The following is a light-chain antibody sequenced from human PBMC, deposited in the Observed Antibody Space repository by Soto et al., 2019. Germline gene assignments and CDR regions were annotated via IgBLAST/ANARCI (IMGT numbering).Light chain of an antibody. Sequence: QSALTRPPSASGSPGESVTISCTGTSTDVGGYNYVSWYQRHPGKAPKLIIYEVNKRPSGVPDRFSGSKSGNTASLTVSGLQAEDEADYYCSSYLNYNSEVFGTGTKVTVL. CDR1: STDVGGYNY. V-gene: IGLV2-8*01. CDR2: EVN. J-gene: IGLJ1*01. CDR3: SSYLNYNSEV.